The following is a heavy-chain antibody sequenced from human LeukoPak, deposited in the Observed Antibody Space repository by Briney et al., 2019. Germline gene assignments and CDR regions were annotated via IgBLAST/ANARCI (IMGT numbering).Heavy chain of an antibody. V-gene: IGHV1-18*01. D-gene: IGHD2-2*01. CDR1: GYTFTSYG. Sequence: GASVKVSCKASGYTFTSYGISWVRQAPGQGLEWMGWISAYNGNTNYAQKLQGRVTMTTDTSTSTAYMELRSLRSDDTALYYCARSRRCSSTSCQKGGDGAFDIWGQGTMVTVSS. CDR2: ISAYNGNT. CDR3: ARSRRCSSTSCQKGGDGAFDI. J-gene: IGHJ3*02.